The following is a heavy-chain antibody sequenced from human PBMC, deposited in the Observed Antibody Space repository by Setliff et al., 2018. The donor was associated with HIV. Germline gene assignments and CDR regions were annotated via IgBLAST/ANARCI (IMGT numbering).Heavy chain of an antibody. CDR2: FDPEDGET. CDR1: GYTLTELS. D-gene: IGHD1-20*01. V-gene: IGHV1-24*01. Sequence: ASVKVSCKISGYTLTELSIHWVRQAPGKGLEWMANFDPEDGETFYAQKFQGRLTMTEDTSTDTAYMELSSLRSEDTAVYYCAREARYQDRYYYYMDVWGKGTTVTAP. J-gene: IGHJ6*03. CDR3: AREARYQDRYYYYMDV.